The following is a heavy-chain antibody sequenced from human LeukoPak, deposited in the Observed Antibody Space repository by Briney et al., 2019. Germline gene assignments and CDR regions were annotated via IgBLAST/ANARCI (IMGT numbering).Heavy chain of an antibody. J-gene: IGHJ4*02. D-gene: IGHD5-24*01. CDR2: INHSGST. CDR3: ARVEEVATTLPGY. V-gene: IGHV4-34*01. CDR1: GGSFSGYY. Sequence: SETLSLTCAVYGGSFSGYYWSWIRQPPGKGLEWIGEINHSGSTNYNPPLKSRVTISVDTSKNQFSLKLSSVTAADTAVYYCARVEEVATTLPGYWGQGTLVTVSS.